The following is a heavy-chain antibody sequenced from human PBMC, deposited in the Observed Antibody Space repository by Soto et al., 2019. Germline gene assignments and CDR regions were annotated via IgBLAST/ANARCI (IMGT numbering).Heavy chain of an antibody. J-gene: IGHJ1*01. Sequence: GGSLRLSCAASGFTFSSYAMSWVRQAPGKGLEWVSAISGSGGSTYYADSVKGRFTISRDNSKNTLYLQMNSLRAEDTAVYYCAKPDRKRIAAAGTVFQHWGQGTLVTVSS. D-gene: IGHD6-13*01. CDR3: AKPDRKRIAAAGTVFQH. CDR1: GFTFSSYA. V-gene: IGHV3-23*01. CDR2: ISGSGGST.